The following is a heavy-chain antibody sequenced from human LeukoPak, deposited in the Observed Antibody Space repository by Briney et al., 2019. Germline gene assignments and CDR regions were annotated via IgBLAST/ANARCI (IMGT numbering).Heavy chain of an antibody. D-gene: IGHD3-16*01. CDR3: ARWGNLPLDY. Sequence: GGSLRLSCAASGFTFSSYGMHWVRQAPGKGLEWVAFIRYDGSNKYYADSVKGRFTISRDNAKNSVYLQMNSLRAEDTAVYYCARWGNLPLDYWGQGSLVTVSS. V-gene: IGHV3-30*02. CDR1: GFTFSSYG. J-gene: IGHJ4*02. CDR2: IRYDGSNK.